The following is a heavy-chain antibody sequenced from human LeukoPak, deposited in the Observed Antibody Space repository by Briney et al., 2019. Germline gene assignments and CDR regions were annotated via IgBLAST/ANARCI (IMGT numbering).Heavy chain of an antibody. Sequence: GGSLRLSCAASGFTFSSYAMHWVRQAPGKGLEWVAVISYDGSNKYYADSVKGRFTISRDNSKNTLYLQMNSLRAEDTAVYYCARDPGTTVIKGPPDYWGQGTLVTVSS. J-gene: IGHJ4*02. CDR2: ISYDGSNK. D-gene: IGHD4-23*01. CDR3: ARDPGTTVIKGPPDY. CDR1: GFTFSSYA. V-gene: IGHV3-30-3*01.